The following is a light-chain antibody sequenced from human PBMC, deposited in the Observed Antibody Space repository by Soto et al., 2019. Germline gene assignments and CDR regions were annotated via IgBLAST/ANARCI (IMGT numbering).Light chain of an antibody. CDR2: DVT. CDR1: SSDVGGSHF. Sequence: QSALTQPASVSGSPGQSITISCTGTSSDVGGSHFVSWYQQHPDKAPKLIIYDVTDRPSGVSDRFSGSISGNTASLTISGLQAEDEADYYCRSYTTSSTLVVFGGGTKLTVL. CDR3: RSYTTSSTLVV. J-gene: IGLJ2*01. V-gene: IGLV2-14*01.